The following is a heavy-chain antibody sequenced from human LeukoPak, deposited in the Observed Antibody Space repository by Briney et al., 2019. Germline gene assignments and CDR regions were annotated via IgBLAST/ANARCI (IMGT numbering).Heavy chain of an antibody. CDR3: ARRATVVTRNWYFDL. J-gene: IGHJ2*01. Sequence: SQTLSLTCAVSGGSISSGGYSWSWIRQPPGKGLEWIGYIYHSGSTYYNPSLKSRVTISVDRSKNQFSLKLSSVTAADTAVYYCARRATVVTRNWYFDLWGRGTLVTVSS. V-gene: IGHV4-30-2*01. CDR1: GGSISSGGYS. CDR2: IYHSGST. D-gene: IGHD4-23*01.